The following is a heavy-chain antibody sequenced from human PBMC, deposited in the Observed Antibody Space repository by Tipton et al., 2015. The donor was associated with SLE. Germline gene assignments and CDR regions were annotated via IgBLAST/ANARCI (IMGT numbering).Heavy chain of an antibody. CDR3: ARGCSSSTCEPFYFFGMDV. V-gene: IGHV4-38-2*02. CDR2: TYHSGST. D-gene: IGHD2-2*01. J-gene: IGHJ6*02. CDR1: GYSISSGFY. Sequence: TLSLTCTVSGYSISSGFYWGWVRQPPGKGLEWIGSTYHSGSTNYSPSLESRVTITVDMSKNQFSLRLISVTAADTAVYYCARGCSSSTCEPFYFFGMDVWGQGTTVTVSS.